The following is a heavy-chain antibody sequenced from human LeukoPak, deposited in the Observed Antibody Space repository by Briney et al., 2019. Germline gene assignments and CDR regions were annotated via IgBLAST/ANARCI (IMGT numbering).Heavy chain of an antibody. J-gene: IGHJ4*02. Sequence: PSETLSLTCAVYGGSFSGYYWSWIRQPPGKGLEWIGEINHSGSTNYNPSLKSRVTISVDTSKNQFSLKLSSVTAADTAVYYCARTPKISIAAAGTWGQGTLVTVSS. D-gene: IGHD6-13*01. V-gene: IGHV4-34*01. CDR1: GGSFSGYY. CDR3: ARTPKISIAAAGT. CDR2: INHSGST.